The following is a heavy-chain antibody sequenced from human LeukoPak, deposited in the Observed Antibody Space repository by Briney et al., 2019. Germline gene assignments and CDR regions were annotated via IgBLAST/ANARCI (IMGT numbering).Heavy chain of an antibody. CDR3: ARDPSIAAAATNDY. J-gene: IGHJ4*02. CDR2: INTNTGNP. D-gene: IGHD6-13*01. CDR1: GYTFTSYA. Sequence: ASVKVSCKASGYTFTSYAMNWVRQAPGQGLEWMGWINTNTGNPTYAQGFTGRFVFSLDTSVSTAYLQISSLKAKDTAVYYCARDPSIAAAATNDYWGQGTLVTVSS. V-gene: IGHV7-4-1*02.